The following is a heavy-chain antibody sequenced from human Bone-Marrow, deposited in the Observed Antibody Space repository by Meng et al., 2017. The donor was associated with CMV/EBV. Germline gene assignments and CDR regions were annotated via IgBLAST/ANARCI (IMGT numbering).Heavy chain of an antibody. J-gene: IGHJ4*02. D-gene: IGHD3-9*01. CDR2: INPSGGST. V-gene: IGHV1-46*01. Sequence: ASVKVSCKASGYTFTSYYMHWVRQAPGQGLEWMGIINPSGGSTSYAQKFQGRVTMTRDTSTSTVYMELSSLRSEDTAVYYCARVERYFDWDYYFDYWGQGTLVTVSS. CDR3: ARVERYFDWDYYFDY. CDR1: GYTFTSYY.